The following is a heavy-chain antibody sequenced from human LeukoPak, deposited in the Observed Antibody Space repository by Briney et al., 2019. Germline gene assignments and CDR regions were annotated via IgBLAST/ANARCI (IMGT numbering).Heavy chain of an antibody. CDR3: ARASTTVPNLLDH. J-gene: IGHJ4*02. Sequence: GGSLRLSCAASGFTFSSYGMQWVRQAPGKGLVWVSRINSDGSITSYADSVKGRFTISRDNSKNTLYLQTSSLRAEDTAVYYCARASTTVPNLLDHWGRGTLVTVSS. V-gene: IGHV3-74*01. CDR1: GFTFSSYG. CDR2: INSDGSIT. D-gene: IGHD4-17*01.